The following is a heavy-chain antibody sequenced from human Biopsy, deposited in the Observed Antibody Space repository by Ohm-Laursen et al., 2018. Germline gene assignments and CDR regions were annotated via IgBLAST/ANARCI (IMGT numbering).Heavy chain of an antibody. CDR2: INHSGRT. Sequence: SDTLSLTCAVYGESFNGYYWSWIRQPPGKGLEWIGEINHSGRTNYNPSLKSRVTISVDTSKNQFSLKVSSVTAADTAVYYCVRGVDYYGPYHYYALDVWGQGTTVTVSS. V-gene: IGHV4-34*01. CDR3: VRGVDYYGPYHYYALDV. J-gene: IGHJ6*02. D-gene: IGHD3-10*01. CDR1: GESFNGYY.